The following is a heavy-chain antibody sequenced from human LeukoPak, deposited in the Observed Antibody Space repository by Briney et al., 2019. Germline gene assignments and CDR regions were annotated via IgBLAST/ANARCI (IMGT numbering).Heavy chain of an antibody. J-gene: IGHJ6*02. D-gene: IGHD3/OR15-3a*01. CDR2: ISYDGSNK. V-gene: IGHV3-30*04. CDR1: GFTFSSYA. Sequence: GGSLRLSCAASGFTFSSYAMHWVRQAPGKGLEWVAVISYDGSNKYYADSVKGRFTISRDNSKNTLYLQMNSLRAEDTAVYYCATNPYYDFWTVWGLDVWGQGTTVTVSS. CDR3: ATNPYYDFWTVWGLDV.